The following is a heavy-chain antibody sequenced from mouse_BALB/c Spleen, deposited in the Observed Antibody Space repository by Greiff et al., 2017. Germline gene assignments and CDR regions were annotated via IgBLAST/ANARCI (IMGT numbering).Heavy chain of an antibody. D-gene: IGHD1-1*01. CDR3: ARGGYYYGSSYEFAY. V-gene: IGHV14-3*02. Sequence: EVKLQESGAELVKPGASVKLSCTASGFNIKDTYMHWVKQRPEQGLEWIGRIDPANGNTKYDPKFQGKATITADTSSNTAYLQLSSLTSEDTAVYYCARGGYYYGSSYEFAYWGQGTLVTVSA. J-gene: IGHJ3*01. CDR2: IDPANGNT. CDR1: GFNIKDTY.